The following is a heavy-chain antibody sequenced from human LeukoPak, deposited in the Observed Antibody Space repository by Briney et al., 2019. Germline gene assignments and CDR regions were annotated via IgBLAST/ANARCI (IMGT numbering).Heavy chain of an antibody. CDR2: TYYRSNWYN. J-gene: IGHJ4*02. CDR1: GHSVSRNTAP. Sequence: SQTLSLTCNISGHSVSRNTAPWNWITQSPSRGLACLGRTYYRSNWYNDYVVSVKSRITINPDTSKNQYSLQVNSVTPEDTAMYYCARSMRYSSGWTFDYWGQGTLVTVSS. CDR3: ARSMRYSSGWTFDY. D-gene: IGHD6-19*01. V-gene: IGHV6-1*01.